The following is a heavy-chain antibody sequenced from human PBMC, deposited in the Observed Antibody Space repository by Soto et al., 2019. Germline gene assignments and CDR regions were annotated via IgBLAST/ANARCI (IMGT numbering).Heavy chain of an antibody. Sequence: SETLSLTCTVSGGSISSYYWSWIRQPPGKGLEWIGYIYYSGSTNYNPSLKSRVTISVDTSKNQFSLKLSSVTAADTAVYYCARHSTFLAGFGELFVWFDPWGQGTLVNVSS. J-gene: IGHJ5*02. CDR2: IYYSGST. CDR1: GGSISSYY. V-gene: IGHV4-59*08. CDR3: ARHSTFLAGFGELFVWFDP. D-gene: IGHD3-10*01.